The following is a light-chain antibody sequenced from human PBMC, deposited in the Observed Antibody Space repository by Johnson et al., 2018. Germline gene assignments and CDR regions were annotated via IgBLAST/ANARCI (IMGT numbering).Light chain of an antibody. Sequence: QSVLTQPPSVSAAPGQKVTISCSGSSSNIGNNYVSWYQQLPGTAPKLLIYENNKRPSGIPDRFSGPKSGTSATLGITGLQTGDEADDYCGTWDSSLSAGNVFGTGTKVTVL. CDR3: GTWDSSLSAGNV. J-gene: IGLJ1*01. V-gene: IGLV1-51*02. CDR1: SSNIGNNY. CDR2: ENN.